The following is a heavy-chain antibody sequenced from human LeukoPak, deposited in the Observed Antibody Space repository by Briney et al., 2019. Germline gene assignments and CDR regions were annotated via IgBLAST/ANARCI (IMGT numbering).Heavy chain of an antibody. J-gene: IGHJ4*02. D-gene: IGHD3/OR15-3a*01. CDR2: IRYDGTEK. CDR1: GFTFSNYG. V-gene: IGHV3-30*02. Sequence: GGSLRLSCGASGFTFSNYGLHWVRQAPGKGLEWVAFIRYDGTEKYYADSVEGRFALSRDNSKNTLYLQMNSLRPEDTGLYYCVKGRDYYFDYWGQGTPVTVSS. CDR3: VKGRDYYFDY.